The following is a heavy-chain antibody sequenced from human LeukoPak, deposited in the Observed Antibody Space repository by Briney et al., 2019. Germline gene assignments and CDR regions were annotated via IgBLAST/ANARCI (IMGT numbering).Heavy chain of an antibody. CDR1: GFTFSSHA. J-gene: IGHJ4*02. V-gene: IGHV3-48*03. D-gene: IGHD6-19*01. CDR3: ALLAVASDFDY. CDR2: IGASGTTR. Sequence: PGGSLRLSCAASGFTFSSHAMSWVRQAPGKGLEWVSNIGASGTTRYYADSVKGRFSISRDNAKSSLYLQMNSLRVEDTAVYYCALLAVASDFDYWGQGALVTVSS.